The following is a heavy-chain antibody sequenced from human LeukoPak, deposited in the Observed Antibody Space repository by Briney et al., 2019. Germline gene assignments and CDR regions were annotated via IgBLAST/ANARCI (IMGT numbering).Heavy chain of an antibody. CDR3: ARAPDYLTNWFDP. D-gene: IGHD4-11*01. Sequence: SETLSLTCTVSGDSISSYYWSWIRQPAGKGLEWIGRIYTSGITNYNPSLKSRVTMSVDTSKNQFSLKVNSVTAADTAVYYCARAPDYLTNWFDPWGQGTLVTVSS. CDR1: GDSISSYY. V-gene: IGHV4-4*07. CDR2: IYTSGIT. J-gene: IGHJ5*02.